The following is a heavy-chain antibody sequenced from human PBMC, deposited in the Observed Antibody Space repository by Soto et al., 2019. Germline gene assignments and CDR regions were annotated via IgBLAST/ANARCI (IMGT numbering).Heavy chain of an antibody. V-gene: IGHV1-2*02. CDR1: GYTFTGYY. Sequence: SVKVSCEASGYTFTGYYMHWVRQAPVQGLEWMGWINPNSGGTNYAQKFQGRVTMTRDTSISTAYMELSRLRSDDTAVYYCARDRSIFGVVTPTGYGMDVWGQGTTVTVSS. CDR3: ARDRSIFGVVTPTGYGMDV. D-gene: IGHD3-3*01. CDR2: INPNSGGT. J-gene: IGHJ6*02.